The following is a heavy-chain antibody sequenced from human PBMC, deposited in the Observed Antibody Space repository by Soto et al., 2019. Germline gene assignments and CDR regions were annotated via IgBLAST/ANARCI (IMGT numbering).Heavy chain of an antibody. J-gene: IGHJ6*02. V-gene: IGHV4-59*01. CDR1: GGSISSYY. D-gene: IGHD5-18*01. CDR3: AREGVTPSYYYYYGMDV. CDR2: IYYSGST. Sequence: SETLSLTCTVSGGSISSYYWSWIRQPPGKGLEWIGYIYYSGSTNYNPSLKSRVTISVDTSKNQFSLKLSSVTAADTAVYYCAREGVTPSYYYYYGMDVWGQGTKVTVSS.